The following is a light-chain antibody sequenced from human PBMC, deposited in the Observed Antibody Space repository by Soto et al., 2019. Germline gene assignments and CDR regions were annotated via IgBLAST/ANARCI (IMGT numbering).Light chain of an antibody. V-gene: IGKV3-20*01. CDR2: SAS. J-gene: IGKJ1*01. Sequence: EIVLTQSPGTLSLSPGERATLSCRASQTFSSSHLAWYQQKPGQAPRLIIYSASTRATGIPDRFSGSGSGTDFTLTISMLEHEDFAVYYCHQYDTAPRTFGQGTKVEVK. CDR3: HQYDTAPRT. CDR1: QTFSSSH.